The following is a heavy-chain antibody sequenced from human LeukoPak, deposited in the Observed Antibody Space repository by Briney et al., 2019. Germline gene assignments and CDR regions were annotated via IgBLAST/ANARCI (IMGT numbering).Heavy chain of an antibody. Sequence: ETLSLTCTVSGGSISSYYWSWIRQPPGKGLEWISFISSRSSSMYYADSVKGRFTISRDNGKQSLYLQMNSLRADDTAVYYCARDCTASRCGSWGLDVWGQGTTVTVSS. CDR2: ISSRSSSM. V-gene: IGHV3-48*01. CDR3: ARDCTASRCGSWGLDV. CDR1: GGSISSYY. D-gene: IGHD2-21*01. J-gene: IGHJ6*02.